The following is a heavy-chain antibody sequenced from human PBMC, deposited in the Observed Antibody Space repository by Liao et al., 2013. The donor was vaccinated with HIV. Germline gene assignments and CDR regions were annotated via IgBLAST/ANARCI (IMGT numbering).Heavy chain of an antibody. CDR2: INHSGST. V-gene: IGHV4-39*07. D-gene: IGHD3-22*01. Sequence: QLQLQESGPGLVKPSQTLSLTCSVSGGSISSGTYYWSWIRQPPGKGLEWIGEINHSGSTNYNPSLKSRVTISVDTSKNQFSLNLSSMTAADTAVYYCAREGMIVVGYSFDPWGQGTLVTVSS. CDR1: GGSISSGTYY. CDR3: AREGMIVVGYSFDP. J-gene: IGHJ5*02.